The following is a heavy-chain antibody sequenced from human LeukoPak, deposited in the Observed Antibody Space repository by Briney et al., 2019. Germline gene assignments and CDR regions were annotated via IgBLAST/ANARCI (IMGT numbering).Heavy chain of an antibody. CDR3: ARGSKQAEWLVNSDAFDI. D-gene: IGHD6-19*01. J-gene: IGHJ3*02. V-gene: IGHV3-21*01. CDR2: ISSSSSYI. Sequence: PGGSLRLSCAASGFTFSSYSMNWVRQAPGKGLEWVSSISSSSSYIYYADSVKGRFTISRDNAKNSLYLQMNSLRAEDTAVYYCARGSKQAEWLVNSDAFDIWGQGTMVTVSS. CDR1: GFTFSSYS.